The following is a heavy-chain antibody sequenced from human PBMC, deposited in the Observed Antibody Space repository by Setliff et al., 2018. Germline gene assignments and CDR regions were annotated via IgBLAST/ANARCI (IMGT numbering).Heavy chain of an antibody. Sequence: PSETLSLTCTVSGGSINNYYWSWIRQPAGKGLGWIGRVYSNVGTNFNPSLKSRVTMSVDASKNQISLKLMSVTAADTAVYYCASRNSDGGPEYFQHWGQGALVTVSS. CDR1: GGSINNYY. CDR3: ASRNSDGGPEYFQH. J-gene: IGHJ1*01. D-gene: IGHD1-26*01. CDR2: VYSNVGT. V-gene: IGHV4-4*07.